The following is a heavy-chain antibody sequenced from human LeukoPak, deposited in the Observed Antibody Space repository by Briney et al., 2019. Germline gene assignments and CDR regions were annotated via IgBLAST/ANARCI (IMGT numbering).Heavy chain of an antibody. Sequence: SETLSLTCTVSGGSISSYYWSWIRQPPGKGLEWIGYIYYSGSTSYNPSLKSRVTISVDTSKNQFSLKLSSVTAADTAVYYCARQWIQLWPPDYWGQGTLVTVSS. V-gene: IGHV4-59*01. D-gene: IGHD5-18*01. CDR2: IYYSGST. CDR1: GGSISSYY. J-gene: IGHJ4*02. CDR3: ARQWIQLWPPDY.